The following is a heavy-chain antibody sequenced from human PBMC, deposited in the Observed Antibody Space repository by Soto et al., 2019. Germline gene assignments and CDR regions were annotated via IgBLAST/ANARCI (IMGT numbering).Heavy chain of an antibody. CDR1: GYTFTGYY. CDR3: ARGRAAAVGAFDI. D-gene: IGHD6-13*01. Sequence: ASVKVSCKASGYTFTGYYMHWVRQAPGQGLEWMGWINPNSGGTNYAQKFQGWVTMTRDTSISTAYMELSRLRSDGTAVYYCARGRAAAVGAFDIWGQGTMVTVSS. J-gene: IGHJ3*02. CDR2: INPNSGGT. V-gene: IGHV1-2*04.